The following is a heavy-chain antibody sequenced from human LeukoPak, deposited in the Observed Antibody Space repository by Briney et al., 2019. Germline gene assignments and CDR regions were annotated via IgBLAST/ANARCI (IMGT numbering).Heavy chain of an antibody. D-gene: IGHD3-9*01. CDR2: ISGSGGST. Sequence: GGSLRLSCAASGFNFSTYNVSWVRQAPGKGLEWVSAISGSGGSTYYADSVKGRFTISRDNSKNTLYLQMNSLRAEDTAVYYCAKDQEYYDILTGYYAFDYWGQGTLVTVSS. J-gene: IGHJ4*02. CDR3: AKDQEYYDILTGYYAFDY. CDR1: GFNFSTYN. V-gene: IGHV3-23*01.